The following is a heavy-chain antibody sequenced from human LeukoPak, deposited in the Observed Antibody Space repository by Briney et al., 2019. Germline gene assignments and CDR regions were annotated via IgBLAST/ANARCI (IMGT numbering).Heavy chain of an antibody. V-gene: IGHV3-30*02. CDR1: GFIFSKYG. D-gene: IGHD3-22*01. J-gene: IGHJ4*02. CDR3: TRGGFYDGSGYYPFDY. CDR2: IQYDEGNQ. Sequence: GGSLRLSCVASGFIFSKYGMHWVRQAPGRGLEWVAFIQYDEGNQYYADSIKGRFTLSRDNCKNTLYLQMNSLRPEDTAVYYCTRGGFYDGSGYYPFDYWRRGTLVTVSS.